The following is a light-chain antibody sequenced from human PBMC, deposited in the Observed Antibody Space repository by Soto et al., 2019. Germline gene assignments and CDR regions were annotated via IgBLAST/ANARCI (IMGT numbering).Light chain of an antibody. CDR1: QSVLYSSNNKNY. CDR3: QKYYTTPYT. J-gene: IGKJ2*01. V-gene: IGKV4-1*01. Sequence: DIVMTQSPDSLAVSLGERATINCKSSQSVLYSSNNKNYLAWYQQKPGQPPKLLTYWASTREFGVPERFSGTGSVTDFPLPIRSLQAEDVAVYYCQKYYTTPYTLGQGTKLEIK. CDR2: WAS.